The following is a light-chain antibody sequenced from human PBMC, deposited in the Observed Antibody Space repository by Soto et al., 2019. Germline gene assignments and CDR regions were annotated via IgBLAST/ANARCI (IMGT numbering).Light chain of an antibody. J-gene: IGKJ1*01. CDR3: QQLNSYPRT. CDR1: QSLNNY. V-gene: IGKV1-5*01. CDR2: DAS. Sequence: DIQMTQSPSTLSASVGDRVTITCRASQSLNNYLAWYQQKPGKAPKLLIYDASTLERGVPSRFSGTGSGTEFTLTISSLQPEDFATYYCQQLNSYPRTFGQGTKVDI.